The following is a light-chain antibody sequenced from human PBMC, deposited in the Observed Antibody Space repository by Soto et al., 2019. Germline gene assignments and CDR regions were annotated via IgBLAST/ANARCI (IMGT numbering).Light chain of an antibody. J-gene: IGKJ5*01. V-gene: IGKV3-11*01. CDR1: QSLSSY. CDR3: QQRSNWPIT. CDR2: DAS. Sequence: EIVLTHSPATLSFSPWERATLSYRARQSLSSYWAWYQQNPGQAPRLLIYDASNRATGIPARFSGSGSGTDFTLTISSLEPEDFAVYYCQQRSNWPITFGQGTRPEI.